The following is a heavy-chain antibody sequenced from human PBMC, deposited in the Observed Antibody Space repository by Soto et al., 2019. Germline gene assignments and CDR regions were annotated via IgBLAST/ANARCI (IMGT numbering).Heavy chain of an antibody. Sequence: APVKVSCKASGYTFISYAIHWVRQAPGQRLEWMGWINAGNGNTKYSQKFQGRVTITRDTSASTAYMELTSLRSEDTAVYYCARELRGLYYFGYWGQRTLVTVSS. V-gene: IGHV1-3*01. J-gene: IGHJ4*02. CDR1: GYTFISYA. CDR2: INAGNGNT. D-gene: IGHD3-10*01. CDR3: ARELRGLYYFGY.